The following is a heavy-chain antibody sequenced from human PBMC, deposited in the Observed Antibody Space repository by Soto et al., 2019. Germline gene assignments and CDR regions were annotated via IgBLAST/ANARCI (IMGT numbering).Heavy chain of an antibody. V-gene: IGHV4-59*01. Sequence: SETLSLTCTVSGGSISSYYWSWIRQPPGKGLEWIGYIYYSGSTNYNPSLKSRVTISVDTSKNQFSLKLSSVTAADTAVYYCARDGDYYGSGSYYPEYFQHWGQGTLVTVSS. D-gene: IGHD3-10*01. J-gene: IGHJ1*01. CDR1: GGSISSYY. CDR2: IYYSGST. CDR3: ARDGDYYGSGSYYPEYFQH.